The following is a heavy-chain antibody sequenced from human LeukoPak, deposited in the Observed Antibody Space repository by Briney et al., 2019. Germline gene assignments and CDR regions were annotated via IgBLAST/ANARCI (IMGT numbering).Heavy chain of an antibody. CDR1: GYTLTELS. Sequence: ASVKVSCKVCGYTLTELSMQWVRQAPGKGLEWMGGFDPEDGETIYAQKFQGRVTMTEDTSIDTAYMELSSLRSEDTAVYYCATTYCSSTSCHYDYWGQGTLVTVSS. J-gene: IGHJ4*02. D-gene: IGHD2-2*01. V-gene: IGHV1-24*01. CDR2: FDPEDGET. CDR3: ATTYCSSTSCHYDY.